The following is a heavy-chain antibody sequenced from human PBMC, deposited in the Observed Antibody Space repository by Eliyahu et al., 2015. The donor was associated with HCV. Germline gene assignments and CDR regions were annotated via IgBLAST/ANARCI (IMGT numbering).Heavy chain of an antibody. J-gene: IGHJ4*02. CDR1: GDSISVD. D-gene: IGHD6-13*01. CDR2: ILYTGNT. CDR3: ARLGLGSSWFY. Sequence: QLQLQESGPGLVKPSETLSLTCTVSGDSISVDPSGKGLEYIGSILYTGNTHYNPALRSRVIISVDTSKNQFSLNLSSVTAADTAVYYCARLGLGSSWFYWGQGTLVTVSS. V-gene: IGHV4-39*01.